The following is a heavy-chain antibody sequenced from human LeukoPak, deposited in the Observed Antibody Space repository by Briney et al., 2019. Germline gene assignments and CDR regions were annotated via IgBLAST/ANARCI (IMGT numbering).Heavy chain of an antibody. V-gene: IGHV4-34*01. CDR2: IYYSGST. D-gene: IGHD1-26*01. CDR3: AREYVWRVGASGIDY. Sequence: SETLSLTCAVYGGSFSGYYWSWIRQPPGKGLEWIGYIYYSGSTYYNPSLKSRVTISVDTSKNQFSLKLSSVTAADTAVYYCAREYVWRVGASGIDYWGQGTLVTVSS. CDR1: GGSFSGYY. J-gene: IGHJ4*02.